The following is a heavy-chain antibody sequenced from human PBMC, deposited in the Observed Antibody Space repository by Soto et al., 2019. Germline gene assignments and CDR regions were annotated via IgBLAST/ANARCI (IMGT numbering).Heavy chain of an antibody. CDR2: IYYSGST. CDR1: GGSISSYY. Sequence: SETLSLTCTVAGGSISSYYWSWIRQPPGKGLEWIGYIYYSGSTNYNPSLKSRVTISVDTSKNQFSLKLSSVTAADTAVDYCARAYGGYAAYWGQGALVTVSS. J-gene: IGHJ4*02. V-gene: IGHV4-59*01. D-gene: IGHD5-12*01. CDR3: ARAYGGYAAY.